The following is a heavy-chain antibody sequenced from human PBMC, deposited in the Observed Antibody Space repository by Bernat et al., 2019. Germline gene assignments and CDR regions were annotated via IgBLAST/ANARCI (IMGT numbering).Heavy chain of an antibody. CDR1: GFNFSNYW. CDR3: AKETHLEQQLTPAPFDI. D-gene: IGHD6-13*01. J-gene: IGHJ3*02. V-gene: IGHV3-74*01. Sequence: EVQLVESGGGLVQPGGSLRLSCAASGFNFSNYWMHWVRQAPGKGLVWVSRINGDGIITTYADSVKGRFTISRDNSKNTLYLQMNSLRAEDTAVYYCAKETHLEQQLTPAPFDIWGQGTMVTVSS. CDR2: INGDGIIT.